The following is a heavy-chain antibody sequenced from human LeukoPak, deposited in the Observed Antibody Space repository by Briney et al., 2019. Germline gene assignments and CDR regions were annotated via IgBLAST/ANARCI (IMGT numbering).Heavy chain of an antibody. V-gene: IGHV1-69*01. CDR1: GGTFSSYA. D-gene: IGHD2-21*01. CDR2: IIPIFGTA. J-gene: IGHJ4*02. Sequence: AAVKVSCKASGGTFSSYAISWVRQAPAQGLEWMGGIIPIFGTANYAQKVQGRVTITADESTSTAYMQLSSLRSEDTAVYYCARGRPYEVMLDYWGQGTLVTVSS. CDR3: ARGRPYEVMLDY.